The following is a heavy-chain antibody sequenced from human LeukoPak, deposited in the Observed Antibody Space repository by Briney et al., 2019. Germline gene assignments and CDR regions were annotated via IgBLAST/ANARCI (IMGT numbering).Heavy chain of an antibody. CDR2: ITWDGGST. D-gene: IGHD4-17*01. CDR1: GFTFDDYT. Sequence: GGSLRLSCAAAGFTFDDYTMHWVRQAPGKGLEWVSLITWDGGSTDYADSVKGRFTISRDNSKNSLYLQMNSLRIEDTALYYCARDHGFAVTLYYFDYWGQGTLVTVSS. V-gene: IGHV3-43*01. CDR3: ARDHGFAVTLYYFDY. J-gene: IGHJ4*02.